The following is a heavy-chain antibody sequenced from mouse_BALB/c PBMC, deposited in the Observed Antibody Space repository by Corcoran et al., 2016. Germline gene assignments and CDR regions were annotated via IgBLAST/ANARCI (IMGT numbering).Heavy chain of an antibody. V-gene: IGHV1S136*01. CDR1: GYTFTSYV. Sequence: EVQLQQSGPELVKPGASVKMSCKASGYTFTSYVMHWVKQKPGQGLEWIGYINPYNDGTKYNEKFKGKATLTSDKSSSTAYMELSILTSEDSAVYSCARGCIDYGSSWYFDVWGAGTTVTVSS. D-gene: IGHD1-1*01. J-gene: IGHJ1*01. CDR3: ARGCIDYGSSWYFDV. CDR2: INPYNDGT.